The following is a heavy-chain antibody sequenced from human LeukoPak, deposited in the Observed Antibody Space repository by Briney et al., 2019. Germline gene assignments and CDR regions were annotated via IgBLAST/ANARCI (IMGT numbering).Heavy chain of an antibody. CDR1: GFTFSSYG. CDR3: AKDIARLGITAGFDP. Sequence: PGGSLRLSCAASGFTFSSYGMHWVRQAPGKGLEWVAFIRYDGSNKYYADSVKGRFTISRDNSKNSLYLQMNSLRTEDTALYYCAKDIARLGITAGFDPWGQGTLVTVSS. D-gene: IGHD3-16*01. CDR2: IRYDGSNK. V-gene: IGHV3-30*02. J-gene: IGHJ5*02.